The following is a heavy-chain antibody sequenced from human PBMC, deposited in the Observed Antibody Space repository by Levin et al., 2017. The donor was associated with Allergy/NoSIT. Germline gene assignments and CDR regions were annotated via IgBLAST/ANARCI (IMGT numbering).Heavy chain of an antibody. CDR1: GFTFSSYA. Sequence: PGGSLRLSCAASGFTFSSYAMHWVRQAPGKGLEWVAVISYDGSNKYYADSVKGRFTISRDNSKNTLYLQMNSLRAEDTAVYYCARDGAKYCSSTSPCWHAFDSWGQGTMVTVSS. J-gene: IGHJ3*02. CDR2: ISYDGSNK. V-gene: IGHV3-30-3*01. CDR3: ARDGAKYCSSTSPCWHAFDS. D-gene: IGHD2-2*01.